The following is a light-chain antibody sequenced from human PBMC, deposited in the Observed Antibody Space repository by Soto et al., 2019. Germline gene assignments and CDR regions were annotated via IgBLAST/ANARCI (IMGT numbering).Light chain of an antibody. Sequence: EIVLTQSPATLSLSPGERATLSCRASQSVNSNVAWYRQKPGQPPRLPIYDASNRATGIPARFSGSGSGTDFTPTISSLEPEDFAVYYCQQRGNWPRTFGGGTKGDSK. CDR1: QSVNSN. V-gene: IGKV3-11*01. CDR3: QQRGNWPRT. CDR2: DAS. J-gene: IGKJ4*01.